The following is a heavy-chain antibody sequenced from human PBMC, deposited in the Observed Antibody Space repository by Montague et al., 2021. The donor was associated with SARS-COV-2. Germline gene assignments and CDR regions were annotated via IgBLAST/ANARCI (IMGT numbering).Heavy chain of an antibody. Sequence: SETLSLTCTVSGGSISNYYWSWIRQSQGKGLEWIAYMYYSGSTKYNPSLKRRATITVAMSKNQISLTPSSMTAAATTADYCARARGGTIFGVIGAYYGMDIGGQETTVTVS. V-gene: IGHV4-59*01. CDR3: ARARGGTIFGVIGAYYGMDI. J-gene: IGHJ6*02. D-gene: IGHD3-3*01. CDR2: MYYSGST. CDR1: GGSISNYY.